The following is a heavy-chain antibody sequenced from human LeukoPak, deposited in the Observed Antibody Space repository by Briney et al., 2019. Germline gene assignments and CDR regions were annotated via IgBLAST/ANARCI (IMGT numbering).Heavy chain of an antibody. J-gene: IGHJ6*03. CDR3: ARGLRYYGSGSYFATDYYYYYMDV. CDR1: GGSISSGSYY. V-gene: IGHV4-61*02. Sequence: TLSLTXTVSGGSISSGSYYWSWIRQPAGKGLEWIGRIYTSGSTNYNPSLKSRVTISVDTSKNQFSLKLSSVTAADTAVYYCARGLRYYGSGSYFATDYYYYYMDVWGKGTTVTVSS. CDR2: IYTSGST. D-gene: IGHD3-10*01.